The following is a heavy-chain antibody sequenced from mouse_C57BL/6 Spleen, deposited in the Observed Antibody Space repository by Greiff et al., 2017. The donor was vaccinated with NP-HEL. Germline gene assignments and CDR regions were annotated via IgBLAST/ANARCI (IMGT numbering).Heavy chain of an antibody. CDR1: GFTFSDYY. CDR2: ISNGGGST. CDR3: ARHERFYYYAMDY. J-gene: IGHJ4*01. Sequence: EVQRVESGGGLVQPGGSLKLSCAASGFTFSDYYMYWVRQTPEKRLEWVAYISNGGGSTYYPDTVKGRFTISRDNAKNTLYLQMSRLKSEDTAMYYCARHERFYYYAMDYWGQGTSVTVSS. V-gene: IGHV5-12*01.